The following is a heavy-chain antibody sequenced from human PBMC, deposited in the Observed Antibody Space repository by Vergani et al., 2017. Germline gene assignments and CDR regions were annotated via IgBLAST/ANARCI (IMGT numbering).Heavy chain of an antibody. CDR2: ISAYNGNT. Sequence: QVQLVQSGAEVKKPGASVKVSCKASGYTFTSYGISWVRQAPGQGLEWMGWISAYNGNTNYAQKLQGRVTITTDTSTSTAYMELRSLRSDDTAVYYCAIDTDIVVVPAAPYYYYYYGMDVWGQGTTVTVSS. D-gene: IGHD2-2*01. V-gene: IGHV1-18*04. CDR3: AIDTDIVVVPAAPYYYYYYGMDV. J-gene: IGHJ6*02. CDR1: GYTFTSYG.